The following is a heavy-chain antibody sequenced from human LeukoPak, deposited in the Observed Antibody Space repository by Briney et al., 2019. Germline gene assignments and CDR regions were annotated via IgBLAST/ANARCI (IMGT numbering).Heavy chain of an antibody. CDR3: AKGSGPLQYYFDY. CDR2: ISGSGGST. V-gene: IGHV3-23*01. J-gene: IGHJ4*02. D-gene: IGHD2-15*01. Sequence: GGSLRLSCAASGFTFSSYAMSWVRQAPGKGLEWVSAISGSGGSTYYADSVKGRFTISRDNSKNTLYLQMNSLRAEGTAVYYCAKGSGPLQYYFDYWGQGTLVTVSS. CDR1: GFTFSSYA.